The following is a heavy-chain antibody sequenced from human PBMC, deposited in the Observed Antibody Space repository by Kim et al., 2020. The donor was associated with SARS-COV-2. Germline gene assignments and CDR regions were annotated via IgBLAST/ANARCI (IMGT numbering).Heavy chain of an antibody. V-gene: IGHV1-8*01. J-gene: IGHJ6*02. CDR2: MNPNSGNT. Sequence: ASVKVSCKASGYTFTSYDINWVRQATGQGLEWMGWMNPNSGNTGYAQKFQGRVTMTRNTSISTAYMELSSLRSEDTAVYYCARDMITFGGVIVIDYGMDVWGQGTTVTVSS. CDR3: ARDMITFGGVIVIDYGMDV. CDR1: GYTFTSYD. D-gene: IGHD3-16*02.